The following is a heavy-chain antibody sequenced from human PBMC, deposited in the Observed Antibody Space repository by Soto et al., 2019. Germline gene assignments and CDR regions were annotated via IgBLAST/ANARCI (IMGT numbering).Heavy chain of an antibody. D-gene: IGHD6-13*01. CDR1: GGSFSGYY. Sequence: SETLSLTCAVYGGSFSGYYWSWIRQPPGKGLEWIGEINHSGSTNYNPSLKSRVTISVDTSKNQFSLKLSSVTAADTAVYYCARKTHSSRVYGMDVWGQGTTVTVSS. J-gene: IGHJ6*02. CDR3: ARKTHSSRVYGMDV. CDR2: INHSGST. V-gene: IGHV4-34*01.